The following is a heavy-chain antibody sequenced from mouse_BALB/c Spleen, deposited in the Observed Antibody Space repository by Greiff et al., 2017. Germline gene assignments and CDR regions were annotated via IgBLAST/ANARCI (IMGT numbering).Heavy chain of an antibody. CDR2: INPSTGYT. J-gene: IGHJ2*01. CDR3: ARYFYGSSLDY. CDR1: GYTFTSYW. D-gene: IGHD1-1*01. Sequence: VKLMESGAELAKPGASVKMSCKASGYTFTSYWMHWVKQRPGQGLEWIGYINPSTGYTEYNQKFKDKATLTADKSSSTAYMQLSSLTSEDSAVYYCARYFYGSSLDYWGQGTTLTVSS. V-gene: IGHV1-7*01.